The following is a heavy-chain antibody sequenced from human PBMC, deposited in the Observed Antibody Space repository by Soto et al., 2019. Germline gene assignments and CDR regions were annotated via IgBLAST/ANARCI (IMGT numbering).Heavy chain of an antibody. Sequence: GGSLRLSCAASGFTFSSYEMNWVRQAPGKGLEWVSYISSSGSTIYYADSVKGRFTISRDNAKNSLYLQMNSLRAEDTAVYYCARDGAYYDILTGFLYGMDVWGQGTTVTVSS. D-gene: IGHD3-9*01. CDR1: GFTFSSYE. J-gene: IGHJ6*02. V-gene: IGHV3-48*03. CDR2: ISSSGSTI. CDR3: ARDGAYYDILTGFLYGMDV.